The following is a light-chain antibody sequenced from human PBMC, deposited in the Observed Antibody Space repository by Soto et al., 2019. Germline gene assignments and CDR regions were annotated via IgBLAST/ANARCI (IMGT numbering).Light chain of an antibody. V-gene: IGKV1-5*01. J-gene: IGKJ2*01. CDR2: DAS. Sequence: DIQMTQSPSTLSASVGDRVTITCRASQNINRRLAWYQQKPGKAPNLLIYDASSLESGVPSRFSGSGSGTEFTLTMSGLQPEDFASYYCQQGHSTPYTFGQGTKVDIK. CDR1: QNINRR. CDR3: QQGHSTPYT.